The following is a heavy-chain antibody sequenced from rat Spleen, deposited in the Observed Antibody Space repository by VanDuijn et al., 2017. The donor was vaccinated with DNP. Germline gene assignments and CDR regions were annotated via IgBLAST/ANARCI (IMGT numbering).Heavy chain of an antibody. CDR3: ASNNYFDY. CDR1: GYSITSSY. CDR2: ISYSGTT. Sequence: EVQLQESGPGLVKPSQSLSLICSVTGYSITSSYRWNWIRKFPGNKMEWIGHISYSGTTSYHPSLKSRISITRDTSKNQFFLQLNSVTTEDTATYYCASNNYFDYWGQGVMVTVSS. D-gene: IGHD1-10*01. V-gene: IGHV3-1*01. J-gene: IGHJ2*01.